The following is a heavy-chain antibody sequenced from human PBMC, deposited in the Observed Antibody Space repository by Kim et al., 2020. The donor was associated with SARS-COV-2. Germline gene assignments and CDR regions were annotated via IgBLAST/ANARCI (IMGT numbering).Heavy chain of an antibody. D-gene: IGHD1-26*01. CDR3: ARGTLVGAWDYFDY. CDR2: ISSSSSYI. V-gene: IGHV3-21*01. J-gene: IGHJ4*02. Sequence: GGSLRLSCAASGFTFSSYSMNWVRRAPGKGLEWVSSISSSSSYIYYADSVKGRFTISRDNAKNSLYLQMNSLRAEDTAVYYCARGTLVGAWDYFDYWGQGTLVTVSS. CDR1: GFTFSSYS.